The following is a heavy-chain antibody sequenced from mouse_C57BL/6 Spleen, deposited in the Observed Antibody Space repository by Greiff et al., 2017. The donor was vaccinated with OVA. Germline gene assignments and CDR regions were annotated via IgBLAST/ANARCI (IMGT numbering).Heavy chain of an antibody. CDR2: ISDGGSYT. Sequence: EVKLMESGGGLVKPGGSLKLSCAASGFTFSSYAMSWVRQTPEKRLEWVATISDGGSYTYYPDNVKGRFTISRDNAKNNLYLQMSHLKSEDTAMYYCARDRHYYGSSYSRYFDYWGQGTTLTVSS. CDR3: ARDRHYYGSSYSRYFDY. CDR1: GFTFSSYA. D-gene: IGHD1-1*01. V-gene: IGHV5-4*01. J-gene: IGHJ2*01.